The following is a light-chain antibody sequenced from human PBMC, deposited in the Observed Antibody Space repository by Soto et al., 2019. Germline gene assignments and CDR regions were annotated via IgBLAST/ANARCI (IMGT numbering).Light chain of an antibody. V-gene: IGLV2-8*01. CDR2: EVN. J-gene: IGLJ2*01. CDR1: SSDVGASNY. CDR3: SSSEGTKTMV. Sequence: QSVLTQPPSASGSPGQSVTISCTGTSSDVGASNYVSWYQQHPGKAPKLMISEVNKRPSGVPDRFSGSKSGNTASLTVSGLQAEDEADYYCSSSEGTKTMVFGGGTKLTVL.